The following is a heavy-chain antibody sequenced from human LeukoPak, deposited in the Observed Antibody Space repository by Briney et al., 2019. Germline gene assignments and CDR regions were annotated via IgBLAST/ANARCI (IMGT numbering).Heavy chain of an antibody. CDR3: ARDPYSGGYGAYYYYYMDV. CDR2: IRSSSTTI. D-gene: IGHD6-19*01. CDR1: GFTFSNYS. Sequence: GGSLRLSCGASGFTFSNYSMNWVRQAPGKGLEWVSYIRSSSTTIYYADSVKGRFTISRDNAKNSLYLQMNSLRDEDTAVYYCARDPYSGGYGAYYYYYMDVWGKGTTVTVSS. J-gene: IGHJ6*03. V-gene: IGHV3-48*02.